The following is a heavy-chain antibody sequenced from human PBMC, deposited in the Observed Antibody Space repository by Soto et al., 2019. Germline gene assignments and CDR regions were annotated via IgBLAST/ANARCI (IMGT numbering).Heavy chain of an antibody. D-gene: IGHD6-13*01. Sequence: SDTLSLTSAFYGAPINPSNFCTWVRQPPGKGLEWIGEIYHSGSTNYNPSLKSRVTISVDKSKNQFSLKLNSVTAADTAVYYCARSPRSIAAGGIDYWGQG. CDR1: GAPINPSNF. V-gene: IGHV4-4*02. CDR3: ARSPRSIAAGGIDY. J-gene: IGHJ4*02. CDR2: IYHSGST.